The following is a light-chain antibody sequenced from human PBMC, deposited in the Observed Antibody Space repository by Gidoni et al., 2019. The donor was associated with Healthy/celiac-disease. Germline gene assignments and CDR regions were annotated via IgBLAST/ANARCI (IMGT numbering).Light chain of an antibody. CDR2: DVS. CDR3: SSYTSSSTLVV. V-gene: IGLV2-14*01. Sequence: QSALTQPASVSLSPGQSITISCTGTSSDVGGYNYVSWYQQHPGKAPKLMIDDVSNRPSGVSNRFSGSKSGNTASLTISGLQAEDEADYYCSSYTSSSTLVVFGGGTKLTVL. CDR1: SSDVGGYNY. J-gene: IGLJ2*01.